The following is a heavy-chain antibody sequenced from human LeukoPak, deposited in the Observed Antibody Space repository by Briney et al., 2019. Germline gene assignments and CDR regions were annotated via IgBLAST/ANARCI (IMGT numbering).Heavy chain of an antibody. CDR2: IYPGDSDT. D-gene: IGHD4-17*01. CDR1: GYSFTSHW. Sequence: GESLKISCKGSGYSFTSHWIGWVRQMPGKGLEWMGIIYPGDSDTRYSPSFQGQVTISADNSITTAYLQWSSLKASDTAMYYCARLRLTTMTDHFDSWGQGTLVTVSS. V-gene: IGHV5-51*01. CDR3: ARLRLTTMTDHFDS. J-gene: IGHJ4*02.